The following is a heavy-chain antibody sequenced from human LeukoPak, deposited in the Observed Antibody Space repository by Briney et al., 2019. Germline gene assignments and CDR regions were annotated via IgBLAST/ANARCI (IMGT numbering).Heavy chain of an antibody. V-gene: IGHV4-61*02. CDR2: IYTSGST. J-gene: IGHJ6*02. CDR1: GGSISSRSYY. CDR3: ARGPGYYYYGMDV. Sequence: SQTLSLTCTVSGGSISSRSYYWSWIRQPAGKGLEWIGRIYTSGSTNYNPSLKSRVTISVDTSKNQFSLKLSSVTAADTAVYYCARGPGYYYYGMDVWGQGTTVTVSS.